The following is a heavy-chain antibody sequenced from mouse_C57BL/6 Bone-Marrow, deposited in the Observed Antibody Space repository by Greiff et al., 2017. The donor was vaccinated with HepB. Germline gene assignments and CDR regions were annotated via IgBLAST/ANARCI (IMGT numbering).Heavy chain of an antibody. CDR3: ARDAPYGSSWYFDV. D-gene: IGHD1-1*01. Sequence: EVNLVESGGGLVQSGRSLRLSCATSGFTFSDFYMEWVRQAPGKGLEWIAASRNKANDYTTEYSASVTGRFIVSRDTSQSILYLQMNALRAEDTAIYYCARDAPYGSSWYFDVWGTGTTVTVSS. V-gene: IGHV7-1*01. CDR2: SRNKANDYTT. CDR1: GFTFSDFY. J-gene: IGHJ1*03.